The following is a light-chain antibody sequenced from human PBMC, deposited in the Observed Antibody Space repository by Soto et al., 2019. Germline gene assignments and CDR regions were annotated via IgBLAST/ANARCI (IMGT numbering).Light chain of an antibody. CDR3: QSYDRRLSGYV. J-gene: IGLJ1*01. Sequence: SALTQPASVSGSPGQSITISCTGTSSDVGSYNLVSWYQQHPGKAPKLMIYEGTKRPSGLSNRFSGSKSGNTASLRISGLQAEDEADYYCQSYDRRLSGYVFGTGTKVTV. CDR1: SSDVGSYNL. V-gene: IGLV2-23*01. CDR2: EGT.